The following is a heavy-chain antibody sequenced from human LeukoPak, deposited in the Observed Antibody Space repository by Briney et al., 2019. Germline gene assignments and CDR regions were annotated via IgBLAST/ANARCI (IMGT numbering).Heavy chain of an antibody. D-gene: IGHD3-3*02. CDR2: IIPIFGIA. Sequence: ASVKVSCKASGGTFSSYAISWVRQAPGQGLEWMGRIIPIFGIAYYAQKFQGRVTIIADKSTSTAYMELSSLRSEDTAVYYCARDHETFLEWLFPRWFDPWGQGTLVTVSS. V-gene: IGHV1-69*04. CDR3: ARDHETFLEWLFPRWFDP. CDR1: GGTFSSYA. J-gene: IGHJ5*02.